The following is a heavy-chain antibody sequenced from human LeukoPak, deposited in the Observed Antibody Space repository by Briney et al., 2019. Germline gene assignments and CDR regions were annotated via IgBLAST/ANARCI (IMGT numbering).Heavy chain of an antibody. Sequence: PGGSLRLSCVASGFTFEDYTMHWVRQAPGKTLEWVPLISWDGTTYYTDSVQGRFTISRDNSKNSLYLQMDSLRSEDTAFYFCVKDLSYESSGHVLEYWGQGTLVTVSS. V-gene: IGHV3-43*01. CDR1: GFTFEDYT. J-gene: IGHJ4*02. D-gene: IGHD3-22*01. CDR2: ISWDGTT. CDR3: VKDLSYESSGHVLEY.